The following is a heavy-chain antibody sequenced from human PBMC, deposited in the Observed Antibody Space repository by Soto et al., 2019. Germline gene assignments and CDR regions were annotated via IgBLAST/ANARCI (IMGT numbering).Heavy chain of an antibody. V-gene: IGHV3-9*01. J-gene: IGHJ3*02. CDR2: ISWNSGSI. CDR1: GFTFDDYA. D-gene: IGHD6-19*01. Sequence: GGSLRLSCAASGFTFDDYAMHWVRQAPGKGLEWVSGISWNSGSIGYADSVKGRFTISRDNAKNSLYLQMNSLRAEDTALYYCAKDKQWGLPSGDAFDIWGQGTMVTVSS. CDR3: AKDKQWGLPSGDAFDI.